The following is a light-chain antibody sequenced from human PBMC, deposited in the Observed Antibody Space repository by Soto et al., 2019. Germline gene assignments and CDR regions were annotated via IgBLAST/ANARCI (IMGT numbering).Light chain of an antibody. J-gene: IGKJ1*01. CDR3: MQALQTSPWT. CDR2: LGS. V-gene: IGKV2-28*01. CDR1: QSLLHSNGYNY. Sequence: DIVMTQSPLSLPVTPGEPASISCRSSQSLLHSNGYNYLDWYLQKPGQSPQLLIYLGSNRSSGVPDRFSGSGSATDFTLKNSRVEAEDVGVYYCMQALQTSPWTFGQATKVEIK.